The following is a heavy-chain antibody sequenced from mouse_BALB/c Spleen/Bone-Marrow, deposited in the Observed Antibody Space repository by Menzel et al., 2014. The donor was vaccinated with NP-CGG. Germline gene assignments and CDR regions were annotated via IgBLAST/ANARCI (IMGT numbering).Heavy chain of an antibody. Sequence: EVQLQQSGPDPVKPGASVKISCKASGYSFSGYYMHWVKQSHGKSLEWIGRVHPNNGGTSYNQKFKGKAILNVDMSSSTAYMEVRSLTPEDSAVYYCARYGSYVGGTMDYWGQGTSVTVSS. CDR3: ARYGSYVGGTMDY. J-gene: IGHJ4*01. D-gene: IGHD1-1*02. CDR1: GYSFSGYY. CDR2: VHPNNGGT. V-gene: IGHV1-26*01.